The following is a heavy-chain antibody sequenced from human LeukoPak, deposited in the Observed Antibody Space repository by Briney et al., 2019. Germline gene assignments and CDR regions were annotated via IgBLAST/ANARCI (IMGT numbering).Heavy chain of an antibody. D-gene: IGHD3-10*01. J-gene: IGHJ6*03. V-gene: IGHV3-23*01. CDR1: GLTFSSYG. Sequence: SGGSLSLSCAASGLTFSSYGMNWVRQAPGKGLEWVSAISGSGGSTYYADSEKGRFTISRDNSKNTLYLQMNSLRAEDTAVSYCAKVFYYYGSGSYHSSYYYYYMDVWGKGTTVTISS. CDR3: AKVFYYYGSGSYHSSYYYYYMDV. CDR2: ISGSGGST.